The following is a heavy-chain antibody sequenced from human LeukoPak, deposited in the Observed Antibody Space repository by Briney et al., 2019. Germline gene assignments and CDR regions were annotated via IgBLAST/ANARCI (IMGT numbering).Heavy chain of an antibody. CDR3: AREPPYYDFWGGSFDY. D-gene: IGHD3-3*01. V-gene: IGHV4-59*01. Sequence: AETLSLTCTVSGGSISSYYWSWIRQPPGKGLEWIGYIYYSGSTNYNPSLKSRVTISVDTSKNQFSLKLSSVTAADTAVYYCAREPPYYDFWGGSFDYWGQGTLVTVSS. CDR2: IYYSGST. CDR1: GGSISSYY. J-gene: IGHJ4*02.